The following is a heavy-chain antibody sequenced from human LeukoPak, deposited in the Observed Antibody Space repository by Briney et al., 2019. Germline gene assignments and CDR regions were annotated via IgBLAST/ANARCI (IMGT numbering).Heavy chain of an antibody. V-gene: IGHV3-23*01. D-gene: IGHD3-10*02. CDR2: IGCDGKT. CDR3: ARHLHYYVALDV. J-gene: IGHJ6*02. CDR1: GFPFSSYA. Sequence: GGSLRLSCEASGFPFSSYAMTWVRQAPGKGLEWVSSIGCDGKTHYSESVKGRFVISRDNFGRMVFLQLNSLRVEDTALYYCARHLHYYVALDVWGQGTTVTVSS.